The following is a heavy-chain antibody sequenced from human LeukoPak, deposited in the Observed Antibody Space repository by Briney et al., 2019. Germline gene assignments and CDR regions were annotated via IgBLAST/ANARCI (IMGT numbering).Heavy chain of an antibody. CDR1: GYTFTSYG. D-gene: IGHD3-10*01. CDR3: AREFSSRDTTWRITMVRGVLNFDY. CDR2: ISAYNGNT. Sequence: GASVKVSCKASGYTFTSYGISWVRQAPGQGLEWMGWISAYNGNTNYAQKLQGRVTMTTDTSTSTAYMELRSLRSDDTAVYYCAREFSSRDTTWRITMVRGVLNFDYWGQGTLVTVSS. V-gene: IGHV1-18*01. J-gene: IGHJ4*02.